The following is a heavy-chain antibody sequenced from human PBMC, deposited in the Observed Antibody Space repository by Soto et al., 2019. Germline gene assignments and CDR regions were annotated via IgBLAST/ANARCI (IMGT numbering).Heavy chain of an antibody. Sequence: QITLKESGPTSVKPTQTLTLTCTLSGFSLSTSGVDVAWIRRPPGKALEWLALIYWDDDKRYRPSLESRLTITKDTSKNQVVLTMTNMDSVDTATYYCAYLPCSGGSCYWFSFSGMDVWGQGTTVTVSS. D-gene: IGHD2-15*01. CDR1: GFSLSTSGVD. V-gene: IGHV2-5*02. J-gene: IGHJ6*02. CDR3: AYLPCSGGSCYWFSFSGMDV. CDR2: IYWDDDK.